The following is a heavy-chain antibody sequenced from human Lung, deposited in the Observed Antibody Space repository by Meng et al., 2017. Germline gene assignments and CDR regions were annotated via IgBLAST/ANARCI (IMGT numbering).Heavy chain of an antibody. CDR3: ARDEDISAAGKLFGDY. CDR1: GYNFPDYY. CDR2: IDPKSGDT. J-gene: IGHJ4*02. V-gene: IGHV1-2*06. Sequence: QVLLGQSGAEVKKPGASVKVSCKPSGYNFPDYYIHWVRLAPGQGLEWMGHIDPKSGDTRYAQKFQGRVTMTGDTSIGTAYMELTGLRSDDTALYYCARDEDISAAGKLFGDYWGQGTLVTVSS. D-gene: IGHD6-13*01.